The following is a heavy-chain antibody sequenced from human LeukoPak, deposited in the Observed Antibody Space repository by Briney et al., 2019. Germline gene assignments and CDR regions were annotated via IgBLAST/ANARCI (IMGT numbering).Heavy chain of an antibody. J-gene: IGHJ4*02. CDR1: GASISRSSYY. V-gene: IGHV4-39*01. CDR3: AKGDYFDY. Sequence: SSETLSLTCTVSGASISRSSYYWGFIRQPPGKGLEWIGNVYYGGSTYDNPSLKSRVTISVDTSKNQFSLKLSSVTAADTAVYYCAKGDYFDYWGQGTLVTVSS. CDR2: VYYGGST.